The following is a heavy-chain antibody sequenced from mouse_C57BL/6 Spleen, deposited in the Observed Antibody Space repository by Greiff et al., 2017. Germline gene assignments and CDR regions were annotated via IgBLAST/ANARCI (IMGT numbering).Heavy chain of an antibody. CDR3: TGRDYGYDGPFAY. J-gene: IGHJ3*01. CDR1: GYTFTDYE. CDR2: IYPETGGT. V-gene: IGHV1-15*01. Sequence: QVQLQQSGAELVRPGASVTLSCKASGYTFTDYEMHWVKQTPVHGLEWIGAIYPETGGTAYNQKFKGKAILTADKSSSTAYMELRSLTSEASAVYYCTGRDYGYDGPFAYWGQGTLVTVSA. D-gene: IGHD2-2*01.